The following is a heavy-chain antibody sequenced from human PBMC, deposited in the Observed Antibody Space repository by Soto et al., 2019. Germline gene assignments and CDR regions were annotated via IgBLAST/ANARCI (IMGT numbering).Heavy chain of an antibody. CDR2: IGTAGDT. D-gene: IGHD6-13*01. V-gene: IGHV3-13*04. CDR1: GFTFSSYD. J-gene: IGHJ2*01. Sequence: EVQLVESGGGLVQPGGSLRLSCAASGFTFSSYDMHWVRQATGKGLEWVSAIGTAGDTYYPGSVKGRFTISRENAKNSLYLQMNSLRAGDTAVYYWARYGGGGAAAGTSWYFDLWGRGTLVTVSS. CDR3: ARYGGGGAAAGTSWYFDL.